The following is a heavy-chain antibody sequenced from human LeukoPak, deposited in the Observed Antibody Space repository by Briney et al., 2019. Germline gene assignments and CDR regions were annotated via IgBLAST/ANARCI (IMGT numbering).Heavy chain of an antibody. CDR1: GFTFSSYA. V-gene: IGHV3-30-3*01. CDR2: ISYDGSNK. D-gene: IGHD1-1*01. J-gene: IGHJ6*04. CDR3: ARDRQDNWNPLYFYGMDV. Sequence: GGSLRLSCAASGFTFSSYAMHWVRQAPGKGLEWVAVISYDGSNKYYADSVKGRFTISRDNSKNTLYLQMNSLRAEDTAVYYCARDRQDNWNPLYFYGMDVWGKGTTVTVSS.